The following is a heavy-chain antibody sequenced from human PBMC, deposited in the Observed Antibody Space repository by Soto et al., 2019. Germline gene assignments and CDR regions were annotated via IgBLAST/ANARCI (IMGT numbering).Heavy chain of an antibody. CDR3: ARDQLEGNWFDP. Sequence: SETLSLTCTVSGHSMSNTDYFWGWIRQTPWSDLQWIGSLFYTGHTYYNPSLLSRVTISADTSKNQFFLRLTSVTAADTAVYYCARDQLEGNWFDPWGQGTLVTVSS. D-gene: IGHD1-1*01. J-gene: IGHJ5*02. CDR1: GHSMSNTDYF. V-gene: IGHV4-39*07. CDR2: LFYTGHT.